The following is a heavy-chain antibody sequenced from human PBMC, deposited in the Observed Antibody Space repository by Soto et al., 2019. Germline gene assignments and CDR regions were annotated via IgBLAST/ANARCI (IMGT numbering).Heavy chain of an antibody. J-gene: IGHJ6*02. Sequence: GASVKVSCKASGGTLSSYAISWVRQAPGQGLEWMGGIIPIFGTANYAQKFQGRVTITADESTSTAYMELSSLRSEDTAVYYCARDRVAAAADYYYYYGMDVWGQGTTVTVSS. CDR1: GGTLSSYA. V-gene: IGHV1-69*13. CDR3: ARDRVAAAADYYYYYGMDV. CDR2: IIPIFGTA. D-gene: IGHD6-13*01.